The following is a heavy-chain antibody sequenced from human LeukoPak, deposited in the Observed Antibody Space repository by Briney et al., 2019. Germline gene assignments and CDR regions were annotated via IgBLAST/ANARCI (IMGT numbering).Heavy chain of an antibody. D-gene: IGHD2-15*01. CDR1: GFTFSSYS. CDR2: ISSSSSTI. V-gene: IGHV3-48*01. J-gene: IGHJ6*03. CDR3: ARDDRASGDVPYYYYYYMDV. Sequence: GGSLRLSCAASGFTFSSYSMNWVRQAPGKGLEWVSYISSSSSTIYYADSVKGRFTISRDNAKNSLYLQMNSLRAEDTAVYYCARDDRASGDVPYYYYYYMDVWGKGTTVTVSS.